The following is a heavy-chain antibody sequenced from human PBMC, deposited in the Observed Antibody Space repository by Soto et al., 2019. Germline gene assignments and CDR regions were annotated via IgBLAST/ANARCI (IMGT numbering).Heavy chain of an antibody. V-gene: IGHV3-30-3*01. Sequence: QVQLVESGGGVVQPGRSLRLSCAASGFTFSSYAMHWVRQAPGKGLEWVAVISYDGSNKYYADSVKGRFTLSRDNSKNTLYLQMNSLRAEDTAVYYCARDVRQQHVLWYFDLWGRGTLVTVCS. CDR3: ARDVRQQHVLWYFDL. CDR2: ISYDGSNK. CDR1: GFTFSSYA. J-gene: IGHJ2*01. D-gene: IGHD6-6*01.